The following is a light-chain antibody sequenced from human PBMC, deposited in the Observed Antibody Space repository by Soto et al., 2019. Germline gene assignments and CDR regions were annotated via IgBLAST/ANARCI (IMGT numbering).Light chain of an antibody. CDR2: GAS. Sequence: EMVLTQSPATLSVSPGERATLSCRASQSVSSNLAWYQQRPGQAPRLLIYGASARATGISARFSGSGSGKEYILTISSLHPEHFAISYSQQYNNWPGTFRQGTRVEI. J-gene: IGKJ1*01. V-gene: IGKV3-15*01. CDR1: QSVSSN. CDR3: QQYNNWPGT.